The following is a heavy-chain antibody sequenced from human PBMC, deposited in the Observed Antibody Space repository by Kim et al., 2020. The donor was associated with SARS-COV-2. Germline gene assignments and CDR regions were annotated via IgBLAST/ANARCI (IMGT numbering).Heavy chain of an antibody. J-gene: IGHJ5*02. D-gene: IGHD3-22*01. Sequence: SVKGRFPISRDNAKKTLYLQMNGLRTEDTAVYYCAKVGDYVSSGFYAFFRSWGQGTPVTVSS. V-gene: IGHV3-74*01. CDR3: AKVGDYVSSGFYAFFRS.